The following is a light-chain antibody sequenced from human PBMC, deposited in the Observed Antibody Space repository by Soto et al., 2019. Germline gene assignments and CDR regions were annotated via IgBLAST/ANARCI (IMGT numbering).Light chain of an antibody. Sequence: EIVLTQSPGTLSLSPGERATLSCRARQSVSSSYLAWYQQKPGQAPRLLIHGASSRATDIPDRFSGSGSGTDFTHTISRLEPEDFAVYFCQQYGSSRTFGQGTKVEIK. CDR2: GAS. CDR3: QQYGSSRT. CDR1: QSVSSSY. V-gene: IGKV3-20*01. J-gene: IGKJ1*01.